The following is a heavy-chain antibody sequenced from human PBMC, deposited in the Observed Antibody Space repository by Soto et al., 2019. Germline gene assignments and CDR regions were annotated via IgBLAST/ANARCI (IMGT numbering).Heavy chain of an antibody. CDR3: ARELYSGRGDWPYCMDY. CDR2: ISLYHHST. J-gene: IGHJ4*02. D-gene: IGHD2-21*02. V-gene: IGHV1-46*01. Sequence: ASVKVSCKTSGYPFTDYFIHWVRQAPGQGLEWMGIISLYHHSTSYAQKFQGRLTVTDDTSTTTVYRELSSLTSEDSALYWSARELYSGRGDWPYCMDYWGQGTLVTVSS. CDR1: GYPFTDYF.